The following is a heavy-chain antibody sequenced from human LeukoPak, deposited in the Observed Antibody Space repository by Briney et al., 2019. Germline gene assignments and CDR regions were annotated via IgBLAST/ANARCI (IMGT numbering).Heavy chain of an antibody. D-gene: IGHD1-26*01. CDR3: ARQGRYSLYNWFDP. V-gene: IGHV4-59*08. Sequence: SETLSLTCTVSGGSISRDYWSWIRQPPGEGLEWIGYIYYSGSTNYNPSLKSRVTISVDTSKNQFSLKLSSVTAADTAVYYCARQGRYSLYNWFDPWGQGTLVTVSS. CDR2: IYYSGST. J-gene: IGHJ5*02. CDR1: GGSISRDY.